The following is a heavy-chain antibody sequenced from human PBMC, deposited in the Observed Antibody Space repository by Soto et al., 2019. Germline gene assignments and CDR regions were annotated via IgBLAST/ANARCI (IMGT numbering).Heavy chain of an antibody. J-gene: IGHJ4*02. D-gene: IGHD6-19*01. CDR3: ARARKAGYSSGWHLMYYFDY. CDR1: GYTFTSYG. CDR2: ISAYNGNT. Sequence: GASVKVSCKASGYTFTSYGISWVRQAPGQGLEWMGWISAYNGNTNYAQKLQGRVTMTTDTSTSTAYMELRSLRSDDTAVYYCARARKAGYSSGWHLMYYFDYWGQGTLVTVSS. V-gene: IGHV1-18*01.